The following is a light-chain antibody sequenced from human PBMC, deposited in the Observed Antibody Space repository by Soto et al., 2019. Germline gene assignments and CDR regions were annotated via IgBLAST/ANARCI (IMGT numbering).Light chain of an antibody. CDR3: QQYYSYPLT. J-gene: IGKJ1*01. CDR2: AAS. CDR1: QGISSY. Sequence: AIRMTQSPSSLSASTGDRVTITCRVSQGISSYLAWYQQKPGKAPKLLIYAASTLQSGVPSRFSGSGSGTAFPLTIICLQSEDCATYYCQQYYSYPLTFGQGTKVEIK. V-gene: IGKV1-8*01.